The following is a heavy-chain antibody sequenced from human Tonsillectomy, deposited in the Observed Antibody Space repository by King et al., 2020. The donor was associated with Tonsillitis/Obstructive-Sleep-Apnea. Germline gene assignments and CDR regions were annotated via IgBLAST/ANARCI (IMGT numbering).Heavy chain of an antibody. CDR1: GFTFSSYS. J-gene: IGHJ3*02. Sequence: QLVQSGGGLVQPGGSLRLSCAASGFTFSSYSMNWVRQAPGKGLECVSYISSSSSTIFYADSVKGRFTISRDNAKNSLYLQMNSLRDEDTAVYYCARAGEGHGGFGDYRSACDIWGQGTMVTVSS. CDR3: ARAGEGHGGFGDYRSACDI. V-gene: IGHV3-48*02. CDR2: ISSSSSTI. D-gene: IGHD4-17*01.